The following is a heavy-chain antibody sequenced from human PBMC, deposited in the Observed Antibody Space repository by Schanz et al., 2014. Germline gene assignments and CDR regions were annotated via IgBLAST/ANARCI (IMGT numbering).Heavy chain of an antibody. CDR1: GFTFSTYW. D-gene: IGHD1-1*01. CDR3: VVALAGNAFDM. Sequence: VQLVESGGGLVKPGGSLRLSCAASGFTFSTYWMSWVRQAPGKGLEWVANIKQDESERSYVDSVKGRFTISRDNAKNSLYLQMNSLRADDTAVYYCVVALAGNAFDMWGQGTMVTVSS. J-gene: IGHJ3*02. CDR2: IKQDESER. V-gene: IGHV3-7*01.